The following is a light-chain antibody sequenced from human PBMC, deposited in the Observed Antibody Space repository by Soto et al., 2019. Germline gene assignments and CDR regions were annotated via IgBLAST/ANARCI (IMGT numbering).Light chain of an antibody. CDR3: QQYNNWPIT. CDR2: GAS. CDR1: QSVSSN. V-gene: IGKV3D-15*01. Sequence: EIVMTQSPATLSVSPGERATLSCRASQSVSSNLAWYQQKPGQAPRLLIYGASIRATGIPARFSGSGSGTEFTLTISSLQSEDFAVYYCQQYNNWPITFGGGTKVEIK. J-gene: IGKJ4*01.